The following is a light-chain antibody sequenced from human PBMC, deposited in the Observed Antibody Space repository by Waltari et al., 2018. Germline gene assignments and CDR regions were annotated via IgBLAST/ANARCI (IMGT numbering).Light chain of an antibody. CDR1: ISNIGRNA. V-gene: IGLV1-44*01. CDR2: KTN. CDR3: AACDDSLNGQRV. Sequence: QSVLTQPPSASGVPGQRVTISCSGRISNIGRNAVSWYQQFPGTAPKLLIYKTNQRPSGVPDRFSGAKSGTSASLAITGLKSEDEADYYCAACDDSLNGQRVFGGGTKLTVL. J-gene: IGLJ3*02.